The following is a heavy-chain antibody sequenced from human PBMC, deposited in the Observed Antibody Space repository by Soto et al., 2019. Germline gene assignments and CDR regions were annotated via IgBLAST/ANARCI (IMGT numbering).Heavy chain of an antibody. CDR2: ISGSGGST. CDR3: AKDHIVVVTAIWAC. CDR1: GFTFSSYA. J-gene: IGHJ4*02. D-gene: IGHD2-21*02. V-gene: IGHV3-23*01. Sequence: EVQLLESGGGLVQPGGSLRLSCAASGFTFSSYAMSWVRQAPGKGLEWVSVISGSGGSTYYADSVKGRFTISRDNSKNTLYLQMNSLRAEDTAVYYCAKDHIVVVTAIWACWGQGTVVTVSS.